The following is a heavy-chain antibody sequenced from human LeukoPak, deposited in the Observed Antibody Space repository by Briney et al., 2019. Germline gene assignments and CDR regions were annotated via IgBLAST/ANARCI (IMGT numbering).Heavy chain of an antibody. D-gene: IGHD2-2*01. CDR2: INHSGST. Sequence: SGTLSLTCAVSGGSISSSNWWSWVRQPPGKGLEWIGEINHSGSTNYNPSLKSRVTISVDTSKNQFSLKLSSVTAADTAVYYCARGWIVVVPAAPNYYYYYGMDVWGQGTTVTVSS. J-gene: IGHJ6*02. CDR3: ARGWIVVVPAAPNYYYYYGMDV. V-gene: IGHV4-4*02. CDR1: GGSISSSNW.